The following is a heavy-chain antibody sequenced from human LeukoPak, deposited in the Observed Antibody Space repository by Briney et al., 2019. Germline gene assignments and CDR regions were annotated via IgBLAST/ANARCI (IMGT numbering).Heavy chain of an antibody. Sequence: PGGSLRLSCAPSGFTFSSYAMSWVRQAPGMGLEWLSAISGSGGNTYYADSVKGRFTISRDNSQNTLSLQMNSLRAEDTAVYFCAKAGYRGSSVNYFDYWGEGPLVSVSS. CDR2: ISGSGGNT. CDR1: GFTFSSYA. D-gene: IGHD6-6*01. CDR3: AKAGYRGSSVNYFDY. J-gene: IGHJ4*02. V-gene: IGHV3-23*01.